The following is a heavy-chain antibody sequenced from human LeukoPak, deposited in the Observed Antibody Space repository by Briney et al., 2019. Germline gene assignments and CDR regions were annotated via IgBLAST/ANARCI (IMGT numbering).Heavy chain of an antibody. Sequence: PGASLKLSCTASGFTFTSYSMSWVRQAPGKGLEWVGIISRSGGSTNYAQSLKGRVTMTRDNSKNTLYLQMSSLRSEDTAVYYCAPQAEWARAFDDWCQGAPVAVFS. CDR1: GFTFTSYS. J-gene: IGHJ4*02. D-gene: IGHD1-26*01. CDR2: ISRSGGST. V-gene: IGHV3-23*01. CDR3: APQAEWARAFDD.